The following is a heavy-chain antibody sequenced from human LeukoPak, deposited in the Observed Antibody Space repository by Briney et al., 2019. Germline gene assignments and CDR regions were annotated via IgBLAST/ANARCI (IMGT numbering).Heavy chain of an antibody. CDR2: ISGSYDST. CDR1: GFTFSNDA. J-gene: IGHJ4*02. CDR3: AEALLGMIRGGPYYFDY. V-gene: IGHV3-23*01. D-gene: IGHD3-10*01. Sequence: GGSLRLSCAASGFTFSNDAMTWVRQAPGKGLEWVSAISGSYDSTYYADSVKGRFTISRDNSKNTLYLQMNSLRAEDTAVYYCAEALLGMIRGGPYYFDYWGQGTLVTVSS.